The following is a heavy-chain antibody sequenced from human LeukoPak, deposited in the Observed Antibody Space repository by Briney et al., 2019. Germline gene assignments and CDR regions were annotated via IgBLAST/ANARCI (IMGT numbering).Heavy chain of an antibody. CDR1: GYTFTSYY. V-gene: IGHV1-46*01. D-gene: IGHD3-3*01. CDR3: ARAPYDFWSGSPFFDY. Sequence: ASVKVSCKASGYTFTSYYMHWVRQAPGQGLEWWGIINPSGGSTSYAQKFQGRVTMTRDMSTSTVYMELSSLRSEDTAVYYCARAPYDFWSGSPFFDYWGQGTLVTVSS. CDR2: INPSGGST. J-gene: IGHJ4*02.